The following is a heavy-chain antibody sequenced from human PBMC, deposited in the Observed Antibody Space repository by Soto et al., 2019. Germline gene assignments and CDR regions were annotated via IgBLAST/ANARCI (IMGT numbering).Heavy chain of an antibody. D-gene: IGHD3-16*01. J-gene: IGHJ4*02. CDR3: ARGEKQLSRYGGDFDY. V-gene: IGHV4-61*01. Sequence: SETLSLTCSVSDGSVNSGNYYWSWIRQPPGKGLEWIGHIYYIGTTDYNPSLKSRVTISVDTSKNQFSLKVTSVTAADTAVYFCARGEKQLSRYGGDFDYWGQGILVTVSS. CDR1: DGSVNSGNYY. CDR2: IYYIGTT.